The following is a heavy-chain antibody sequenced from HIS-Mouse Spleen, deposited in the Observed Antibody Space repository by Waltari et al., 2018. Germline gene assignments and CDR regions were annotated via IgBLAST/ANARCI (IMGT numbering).Heavy chain of an antibody. CDR3: ARDRLGRGPGYYYYGMDV. D-gene: IGHD7-27*01. Sequence: QVQLVQSGAEVKKPGSSVKVSCKASGYTFTGYYMPWVRQAPGQGREWMGWFNPTSGCTNYAQKFQGRVTMTRDTSISTAYMELSRLRSDDTAVYYCARDRLGRGPGYYYYGMDVWGQGTTVTVSS. CDR1: GYTFTGYY. V-gene: IGHV1-2*02. CDR2: FNPTSGCT. J-gene: IGHJ6*02.